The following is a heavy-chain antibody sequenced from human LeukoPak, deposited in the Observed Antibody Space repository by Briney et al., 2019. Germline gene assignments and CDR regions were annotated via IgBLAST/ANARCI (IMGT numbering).Heavy chain of an antibody. Sequence: ASVKVSCKASGYTFTGYYMHWVRQAPGQGLEWMGGFDPEDGETIYVQKFQGRVTMTEDTSTDTAYMELSSLRSEDTAVYYCATALMEMATMGAFDIWGQGTMVTVSS. CDR3: ATALMEMATMGAFDI. CDR1: GYTFTGYY. J-gene: IGHJ3*02. V-gene: IGHV1-24*01. D-gene: IGHD5-24*01. CDR2: FDPEDGET.